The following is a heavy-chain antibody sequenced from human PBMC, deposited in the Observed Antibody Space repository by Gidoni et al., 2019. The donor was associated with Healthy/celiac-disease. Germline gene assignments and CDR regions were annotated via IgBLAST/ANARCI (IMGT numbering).Heavy chain of an antibody. D-gene: IGHD6-13*01. CDR2: IDWDDDK. V-gene: IGHV2-70*15. J-gene: IGHJ3*02. Sequence: QVTLRESGPALVKPTQTLTLTCTFSGFSLSTSGLCVSWIRQPPGKALEWLARIDWDDDKYYSTSLKTRLTISKDTSKNQVVLKMTNMDPVDTATYYCARIQLVGGGIATTGTVGAFDIWGQGTMVTVSS. CDR3: ARIQLVGGGIATTGTVGAFDI. CDR1: GFSLSTSGLC.